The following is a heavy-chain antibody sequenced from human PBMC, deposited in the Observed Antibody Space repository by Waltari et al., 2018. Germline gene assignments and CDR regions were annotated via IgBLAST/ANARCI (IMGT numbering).Heavy chain of an antibody. CDR3: ARDKGGVVVAATPEDAFDS. J-gene: IGHJ3*02. D-gene: IGHD2-15*01. CDR2: IIPIFGTE. V-gene: IGHV1-69*01. Sequence: QVQLVQSGAEVKKPGSSVKVSCKASGGTFSSYAISWVRQAPGQGLEWMGGIIPIFGTENNGQKYQGRVTITADESTSTAYMELSSLRTEETAVYNCARDKGGVVVAATPEDAFDSWGQGTMVTVSS. CDR1: GGTFSSYA.